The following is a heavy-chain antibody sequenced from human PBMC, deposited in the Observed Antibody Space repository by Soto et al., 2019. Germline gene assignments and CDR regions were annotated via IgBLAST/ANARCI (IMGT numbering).Heavy chain of an antibody. J-gene: IGHJ6*02. V-gene: IGHV1-69*01. CDR2: IIPIFGTA. D-gene: IGHD2-2*01. CDR3: ASGWVVPAAMLRTYYYGMDV. Sequence: QVQLVQSGAEVKKPGSSVKVSCKASGGTFSSYAISWVRQAPGQGLEWMGGIIPIFGTANYAQKFQGRVTITADESTSTAYMELSSLRSEDTAVYYCASGWVVPAAMLRTYYYGMDVWGQGNTVTVSS. CDR1: GGTFSSYA.